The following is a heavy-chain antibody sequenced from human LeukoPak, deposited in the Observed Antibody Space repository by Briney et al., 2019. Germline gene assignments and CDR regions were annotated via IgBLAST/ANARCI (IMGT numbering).Heavy chain of an antibody. CDR1: GFTVSSNY. V-gene: IGHV3-23*01. J-gene: IGHJ4*02. Sequence: TGGSLRLSCAASGFTVSSNYMSWVRQAPGKGLEWVSAISGSGGSTYYADSVKGRFTISRDNSKNTLYLQMNSLRAEDTAVYYCAKYPLEMATITFWGQGTLVTVSS. CDR2: ISGSGGST. D-gene: IGHD5-24*01. CDR3: AKYPLEMATITF.